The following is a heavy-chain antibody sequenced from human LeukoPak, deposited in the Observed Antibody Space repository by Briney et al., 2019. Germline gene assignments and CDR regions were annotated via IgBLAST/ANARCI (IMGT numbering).Heavy chain of an antibody. J-gene: IGHJ4*02. CDR3: ARDRLHYGEYEKTFDY. V-gene: IGHV3-21*01. CDR2: ITSSSSFI. D-gene: IGHD4-17*01. CDR1: GFTLNSYS. Sequence: GGSLRLSCAASGFTLNSYSMNWVRQAPGKGLEWVSLITSSSSFIYYADSVKGRFTISRDNAKNSLYLQMNSLRAEDTAVYYCARDRLHYGEYEKTFDYWGQGTLVTVSS.